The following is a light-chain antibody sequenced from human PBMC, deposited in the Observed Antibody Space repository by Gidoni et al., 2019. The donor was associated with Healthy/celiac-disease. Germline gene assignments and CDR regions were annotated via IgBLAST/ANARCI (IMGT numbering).Light chain of an antibody. Sequence: QSALTQPPSVSASPAQSVTISCTGTSSDVGSYNRVSWYQQPPGTAPKLMIYEVSKRPSGVPDRFSGSKSGNTASLTISGLQAEDEADYYCSSYTSSSTFVVFGGGTKLTVL. CDR2: EVS. V-gene: IGLV2-18*02. CDR3: SSYTSSSTFVV. CDR1: SSDVGSYNR. J-gene: IGLJ2*01.